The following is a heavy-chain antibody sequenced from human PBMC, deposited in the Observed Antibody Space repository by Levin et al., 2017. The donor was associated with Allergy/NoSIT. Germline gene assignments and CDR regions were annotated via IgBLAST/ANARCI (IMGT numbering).Heavy chain of an antibody. CDR3: AKEGSNSWSNYYYYYMDV. Sequence: PGGSLRLSCAASGFTFSSYGMHWVRQAPGKGLEWVAVISYDGSNTYYADSVKGRFTISRDNSKNTLYLQMNSLISEDTAVYSCAKEGSNSWSNYYYYYMDVWGKGTTVTVSS. J-gene: IGHJ6*03. CDR1: GFTFSSYG. D-gene: IGHD6-13*01. V-gene: IGHV3-30*18. CDR2: ISYDGSNT.